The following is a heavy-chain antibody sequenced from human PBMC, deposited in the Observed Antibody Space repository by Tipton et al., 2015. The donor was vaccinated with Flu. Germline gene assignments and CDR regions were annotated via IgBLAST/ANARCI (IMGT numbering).Heavy chain of an antibody. CDR1: GYSISSGYY. CDR2: IYHSGST. CDR3: ARGRVEHGLRYFDWLSYQGFDY. D-gene: IGHD3-9*01. Sequence: TLSLTCAVSGYSISSGYYWGWIRQPPGKGLEWIGSIYHSGSTYYNPSLKSRVTISVDTSKNQFSLKLSSVTAADTAVYYCARGRVEHGLRYFDWLSYQGFDYWGQGTLVTVSS. J-gene: IGHJ4*02. V-gene: IGHV4-38-2*01.